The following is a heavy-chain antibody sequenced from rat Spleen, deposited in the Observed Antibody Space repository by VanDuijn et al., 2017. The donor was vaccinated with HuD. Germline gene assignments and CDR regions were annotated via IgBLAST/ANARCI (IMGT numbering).Heavy chain of an antibody. Sequence: EVHLVESGGGLVQPGRSLKLSCAASGFTFSDYYMAWVRQAPTKGLEWVANIIYDGTNTYYRDSVKGRFTISRDNAKSILYLQMDSLRSEDTATYYCVRQWDYWGQGVMVTVSS. CDR1: GFTFSDYY. J-gene: IGHJ2*01. CDR2: IIYDGTNT. CDR3: VRQWDY. V-gene: IGHV5-7*01.